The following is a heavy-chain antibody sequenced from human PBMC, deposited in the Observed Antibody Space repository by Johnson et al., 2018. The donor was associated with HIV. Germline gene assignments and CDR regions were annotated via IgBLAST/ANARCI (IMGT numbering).Heavy chain of an antibody. Sequence: QVQLVESGGGLVKPGGSLRLSCAASGFTFSSYAMHWVRQAPGKGLEWVAVISYDGSNKYYADSVKGRFTISRDNSKNTLYLQMNSLRAEDTAVYYCARDEGPYGDHDAFDIWGQGTMVTVSS. CDR3: ARDEGPYGDHDAFDI. CDR1: GFTFSSYA. CDR2: ISYDGSNK. J-gene: IGHJ3*02. D-gene: IGHD4-17*01. V-gene: IGHV3-30*04.